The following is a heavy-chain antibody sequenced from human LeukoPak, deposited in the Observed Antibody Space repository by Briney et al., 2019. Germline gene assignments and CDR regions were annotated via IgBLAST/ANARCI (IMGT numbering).Heavy chain of an antibody. J-gene: IGHJ4*02. CDR1: GLTLSNYG. Sequence: GGSLRLSCAVSGLTLSNYGMSWVRQAPGKGLDWVAGISDSGGRTNYAESVKGRFTISRDNPKNTLYLQMNSLRVEDTAVYFCAKRGVVIRVILVGFHKEANYFDSWGQGTLVTVSS. V-gene: IGHV3-23*01. D-gene: IGHD3-22*01. CDR3: AKRGVVIRVILVGFHKEANYFDS. CDR2: ISDSGGRT.